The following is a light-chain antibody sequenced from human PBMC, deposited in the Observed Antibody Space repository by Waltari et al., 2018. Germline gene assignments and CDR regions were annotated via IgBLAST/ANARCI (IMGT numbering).Light chain of an antibody. CDR3: QQYGNSPWT. Sequence: EIVLTQSPGTLSLSPGERATLSCRASQSVRSSYLAWYQQKPGQAPRLLIPDASRRATGIPDRLSGSGSGTDFTLTITGLEPEDFAVYYCQQYGNSPWTFAQGTKVEIK. V-gene: IGKV3-20*01. CDR2: DAS. J-gene: IGKJ1*01. CDR1: QSVRSSY.